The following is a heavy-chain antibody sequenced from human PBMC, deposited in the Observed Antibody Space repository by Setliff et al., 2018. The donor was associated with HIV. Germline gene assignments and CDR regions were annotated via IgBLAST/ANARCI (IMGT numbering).Heavy chain of an antibody. J-gene: IGHJ4*02. D-gene: IGHD1-26*01. Sequence: SVKVSCKASGGTFSSYAISWVRQAPGQGLEWMGGIIPIFGTANYAQKFQGRVTITADESTSTAYMELSSLRSEATAVYYCARRQRKVGGGVALDYWGQGTLVTVSS. CDR3: ARRQRKVGGGVALDY. CDR2: IIPIFGTA. CDR1: GGTFSSYA. V-gene: IGHV1-69*13.